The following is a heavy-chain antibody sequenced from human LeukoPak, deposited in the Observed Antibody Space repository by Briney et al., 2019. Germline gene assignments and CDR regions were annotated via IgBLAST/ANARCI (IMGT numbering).Heavy chain of an antibody. V-gene: IGHV3-23*01. J-gene: IGHJ4*02. Sequence: GGSLRLSCAASGFTFSSYAMSWVRLAPGKGLEWVSAISGSGGSTYYADSVKGRFTISRDNSKNTLYLQMNSLRAEDTAVYYCAKDYYDSSGYGTVIDYWGQGTLVTVSS. D-gene: IGHD3-22*01. CDR1: GFTFSSYA. CDR3: AKDYYDSSGYGTVIDY. CDR2: ISGSGGST.